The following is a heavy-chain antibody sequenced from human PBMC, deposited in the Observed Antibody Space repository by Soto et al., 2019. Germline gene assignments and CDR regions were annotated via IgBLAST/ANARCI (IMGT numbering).Heavy chain of an antibody. CDR2: ISYDGSYE. J-gene: IGHJ3*02. D-gene: IGHD2-21*02. Sequence: LRLSCAASGFTFSSYGMHWVRQAPGKGLEWVAFISYDGSYEYYADSVKGRFTISRDNSKNTLYLQMNSLRAEDTAVYYCEGGGNSNAFDIWGQGTMVTVSS. V-gene: IGHV3-30*03. CDR1: GFTFSSYG. CDR3: EGGGNSNAFDI.